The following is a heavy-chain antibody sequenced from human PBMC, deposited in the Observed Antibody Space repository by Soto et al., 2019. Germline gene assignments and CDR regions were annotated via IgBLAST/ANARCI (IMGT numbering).Heavy chain of an antibody. CDR1: GVSISSGTYY. V-gene: IGHV4-30-4*01. D-gene: IGHD3-3*01. CDR3: ARDLLDTTVDYNFDY. Sequence: SETLSLTCTVSGVSISSGTYYWSWLRQPPGKGLEWIGYIYHTGSSQSNPSLKSRVAISIDTSKNQFTLELRSVTAADTAVYYCARDLLDTTVDYNFDYWGPGRLVTVSS. CDR2: IYHTGSS. J-gene: IGHJ4*02.